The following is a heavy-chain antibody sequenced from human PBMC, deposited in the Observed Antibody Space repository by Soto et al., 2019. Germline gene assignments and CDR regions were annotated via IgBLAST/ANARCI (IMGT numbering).Heavy chain of an antibody. CDR1: GYIFVNYG. Sequence: QVQLVQSGDEVRKPGSSVKVSCKASGYIFVNYGIAWVRQAPRQRLEWMGWISPYSGNTHYASKVQGRLTITTDTPTCPAYMEAGSLTSHATAVYYCAMLDNYVTTTPQDVRGQGTPVTVSS. CDR2: ISPYSGNT. CDR3: AMLDNYVTTTPQDV. V-gene: IGHV1-18*01. J-gene: IGHJ6*02. D-gene: IGHD3-16*01.